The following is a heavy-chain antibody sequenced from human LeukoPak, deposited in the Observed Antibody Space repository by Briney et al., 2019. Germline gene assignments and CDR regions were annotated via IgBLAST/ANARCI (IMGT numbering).Heavy chain of an antibody. CDR2: ISYSRSRT. V-gene: IGHV3-48*01. J-gene: IGHJ4*02. Sequence: GGSLRLSCAASGFTFSSYGMHWVRQTPGKGLEWISYISYSRSRTYYADSVKGRFTISRDNNKNSVYLQMNSLSAEDTGLYYCVRDQDYDSLSGYSHADYWGQGTLVTVSS. CDR1: GFTFSSYG. D-gene: IGHD3-3*01. CDR3: VRDQDYDSLSGYSHADY.